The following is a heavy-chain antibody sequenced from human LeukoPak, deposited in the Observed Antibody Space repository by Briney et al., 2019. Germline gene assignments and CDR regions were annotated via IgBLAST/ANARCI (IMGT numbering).Heavy chain of an antibody. V-gene: IGHV3-7*01. CDR1: GFPFSSYW. CDR3: ARARTRSSQSVTDY. J-gene: IGHJ4*02. D-gene: IGHD6-13*01. CDR2: IKQDGSEK. Sequence: PGGSLRLSCVASGFPFSSYWMTWVGQAPGKGLEWVANIKQDGSEKYYVDSVKGRFTISRDNAKNTLYLQMNSLRAEDTAVYYCARARTRSSQSVTDYWGQGTLVTVSS.